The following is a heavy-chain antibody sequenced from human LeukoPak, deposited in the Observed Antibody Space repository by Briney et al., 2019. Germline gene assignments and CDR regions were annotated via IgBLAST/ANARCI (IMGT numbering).Heavy chain of an antibody. Sequence: GGSLRLSCAASGFTFSSYAMSWVRQAPGKGLEWVSAISGSDGRTYHADSVKGRFTISRDNSKNTLYLQMNSLRAEDTAVYYCARDVVGATGNYFDYWGQGTLVTVSS. D-gene: IGHD1-26*01. CDR2: ISGSDGRT. V-gene: IGHV3-23*01. CDR1: GFTFSSYA. CDR3: ARDVVGATGNYFDY. J-gene: IGHJ4*02.